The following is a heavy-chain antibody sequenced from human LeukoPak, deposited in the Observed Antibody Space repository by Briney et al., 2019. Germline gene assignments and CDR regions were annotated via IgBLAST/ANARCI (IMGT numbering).Heavy chain of an antibody. CDR2: ISSSSSTI. Sequence: PGGSLRLSCAASGFTFSSYSVNWVRQAPGKGMEWVSYISSSSSTIYYADSVKVRFTTSRANAKNSLYLQMNSLRAEDTAVYYSARDLPTTVVTPPYLGSDYWGQGTLVTVSS. V-gene: IGHV3-48*01. D-gene: IGHD4-23*01. J-gene: IGHJ4*02. CDR1: GFTFSSYS. CDR3: ARDLPTTVVTPPYLGSDY.